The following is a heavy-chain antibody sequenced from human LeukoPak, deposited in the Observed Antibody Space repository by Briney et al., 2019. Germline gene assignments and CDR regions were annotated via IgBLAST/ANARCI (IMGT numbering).Heavy chain of an antibody. CDR2: ISLNGGDT. Sequence: GGSLRLSCAASGFIFSSFAMHWVRQAPGKGLEWVAVISLNGGDTDYAGSVKGRFTISRDNSKNTLYLQMNSLRAEDTAVYYCARDPTTRSNRAQFYSDYWGQGTLVIVSS. J-gene: IGHJ4*02. V-gene: IGHV3-30*04. CDR1: GFIFSSFA. D-gene: IGHD4-17*01. CDR3: ARDPTTRSNRAQFYSDY.